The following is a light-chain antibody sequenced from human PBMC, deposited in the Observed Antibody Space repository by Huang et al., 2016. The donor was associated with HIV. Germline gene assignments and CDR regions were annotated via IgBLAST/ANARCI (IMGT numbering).Light chain of an antibody. Sequence: EIVLTQSPGTLSLSPGERATLSCRASQSVSNSYLAWYQQKLGQPPRLLIYGASSRATGIPDRFSGSGSGTDFTLTISRLEPEEFAVYYCQQYGTSPRTFGQGTKLEIK. J-gene: IGKJ2*01. V-gene: IGKV3-20*01. CDR3: QQYGTSPRT. CDR1: QSVSNSY. CDR2: GAS.